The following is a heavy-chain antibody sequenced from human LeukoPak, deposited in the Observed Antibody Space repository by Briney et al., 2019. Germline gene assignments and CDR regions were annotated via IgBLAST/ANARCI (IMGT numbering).Heavy chain of an antibody. CDR1: GFLFMTYA. V-gene: IGHV3-48*01. D-gene: IGHD1-1*01. Sequence: GGSLRLSCEASGFLFMTYAVIWIRQSPGRGLEWVAFLTRGSSNIQYAESVKGRFTISIDNGKDSLFLQMNSLRAEDTAVYYCARVVPVHEYYNSYMVVWGKGTTVTVSS. J-gene: IGHJ6*03. CDR3: ARVVPVHEYYNSYMVV. CDR2: LTRGSSNI.